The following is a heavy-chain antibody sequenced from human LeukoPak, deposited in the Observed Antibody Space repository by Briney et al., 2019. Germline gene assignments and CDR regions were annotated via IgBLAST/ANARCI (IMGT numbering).Heavy chain of an antibody. J-gene: IGHJ4*02. CDR2: ISSSSSYI. V-gene: IGHV3-21*01. D-gene: IGHD6-6*01. Sequence: GGSLRLSCAASGFTFSSYWMHWVRQAPGKGLEWVSSISSSSSYIYYADSVKGRFTISRDNAKNSLYLQMNSLRAEDTAVYYCARVSIERAFDYWGQGTLVTVSS. CDR1: GFTFSSYW. CDR3: ARVSIERAFDY.